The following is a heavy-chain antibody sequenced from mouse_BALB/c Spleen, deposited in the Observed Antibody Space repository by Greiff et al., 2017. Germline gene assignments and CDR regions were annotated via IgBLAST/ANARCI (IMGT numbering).Heavy chain of an antibody. J-gene: IGHJ4*01. CDR3: AREESGYYVDY. D-gene: IGHD2-3*01. V-gene: IGHV2-9*02. Sequence: QVQLKVSGPGLVAPSQSLSITCTVSGLSLTSYGVHWVRQPPGKGLEWLGVIWAGGSTNYNSALLSRLSISKDNSKSQVFLKMNSLQTDDTAMYYCAREESGYYVDYWGQGTSVTVSS. CDR2: IWAGGST. CDR1: GLSLTSYG.